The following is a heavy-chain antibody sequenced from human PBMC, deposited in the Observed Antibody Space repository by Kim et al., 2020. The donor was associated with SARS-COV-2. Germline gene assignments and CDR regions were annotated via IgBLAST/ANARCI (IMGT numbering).Heavy chain of an antibody. Sequence: GGSLRLSCAVSGFTFITSPMSWVRQAPGKGLEWVSVISPGGDITDYADSVKGRFTISRDNSKNTLYLQMNSLRVEDTALYYCAKDPHPSYCSGDDCSSHWGLGTLVTVSS. D-gene: IGHD2-21*02. CDR3: AKDPHPSYCSGDDCSSH. J-gene: IGHJ4*02. V-gene: IGHV3-23*01. CDR2: ISPGGDIT. CDR1: GFTFITSP.